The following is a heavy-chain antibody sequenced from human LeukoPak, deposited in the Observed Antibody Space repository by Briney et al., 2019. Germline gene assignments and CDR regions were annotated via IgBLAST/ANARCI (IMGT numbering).Heavy chain of an antibody. J-gene: IGHJ5*02. CDR2: TYYWSKWYN. D-gene: IGHD6-19*01. Sequence: SQTLSLTCAISGDSVSSNSAAWNWIRQSPSRGLEWLGRTYYWSKWYNDYAVSVKSRITINPDTSKNQFSLQLNSVTPEDTAVYYCARGLEQWLVRWFDPWGQGTLVTVSS. V-gene: IGHV6-1*01. CDR1: GDSVSSNSAA. CDR3: ARGLEQWLVRWFDP.